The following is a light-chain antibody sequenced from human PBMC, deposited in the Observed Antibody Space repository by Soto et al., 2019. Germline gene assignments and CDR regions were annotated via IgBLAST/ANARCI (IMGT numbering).Light chain of an antibody. J-gene: IGKJ1*01. Sequence: DIQMTQSPSSLSASVGDRVTITCQASQDISNYLNWYQQKPGKAPKLLIYDASNLETGVPSRFSGSGSGTDFTFTISSLQPEDIATYYCLQYDNLPPLTFGQGTKVEIK. CDR3: LQYDNLPPLT. V-gene: IGKV1-33*01. CDR2: DAS. CDR1: QDISNY.